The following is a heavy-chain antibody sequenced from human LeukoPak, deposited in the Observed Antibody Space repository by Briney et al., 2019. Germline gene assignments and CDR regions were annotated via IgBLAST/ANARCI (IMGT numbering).Heavy chain of an antibody. Sequence: GESLKISCQTSGYSFTNYWIGWVRQMPGKGLEWMGIIYPGDSDTKYSPSFQGQVTISADRSISTAYLQWSSLKASDTAMYYCARRWLTGAAIDCWGQGTLVTVSS. V-gene: IGHV5-51*01. CDR3: ARRWLTGAAIDC. D-gene: IGHD3-9*01. J-gene: IGHJ4*02. CDR2: IYPGDSDT. CDR1: GYSFTNYW.